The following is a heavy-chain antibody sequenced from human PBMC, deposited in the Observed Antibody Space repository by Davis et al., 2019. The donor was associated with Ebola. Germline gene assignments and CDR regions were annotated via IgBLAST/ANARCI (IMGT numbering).Heavy chain of an antibody. Sequence: GESLKISCAASGFTVSSNYMNWVRPAPGKGLEWVSVIYNGGSTYYADSVKGRFTISRDNSKNTLYLQMNSLRAEDTAVYYCARDGHCTGGVCYSYYYYGMDVWGQGTTVTVSS. J-gene: IGHJ6*02. CDR1: GFTVSSNY. CDR3: ARDGHCTGGVCYSYYYYGMDV. V-gene: IGHV3-53*01. D-gene: IGHD2-8*02. CDR2: IYNGGST.